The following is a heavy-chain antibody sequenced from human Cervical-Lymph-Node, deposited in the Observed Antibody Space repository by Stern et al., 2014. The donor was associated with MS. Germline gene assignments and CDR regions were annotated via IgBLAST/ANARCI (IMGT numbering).Heavy chain of an antibody. V-gene: IGHV1-46*03. CDR2: INPRFNNA. Sequence: VQLVESGAEVKKPGAAVKVSCKASGYTFTSYYMHWVRQAPGQWLEWMGGINPRFNNATYTQSFQDRVTLTRDTSTATVYMELSSLRFADTAVYYCVRGDTTWHYFYYGLDVWGQGTTVTVSS. CDR1: GYTFTSYY. CDR3: VRGDTTWHYFYYGLDV. J-gene: IGHJ6*02. D-gene: IGHD1-14*01.